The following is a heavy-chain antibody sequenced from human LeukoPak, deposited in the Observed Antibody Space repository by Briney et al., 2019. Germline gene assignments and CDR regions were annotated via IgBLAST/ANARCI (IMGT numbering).Heavy chain of an antibody. D-gene: IGHD3-10*01. CDR1: GFTFSSYE. Sequence: GGSLRLSCAASGFTFSSYEMSWVRQAPGKGLEWVSYISSSGSTIYYADSVKGRFTISRDNAKNALYLQMNSLRAEDTAVYYCARGQWFGELLVQPDFDYWGQGTLVTVSS. V-gene: IGHV3-48*03. CDR3: ARGQWFGELLVQPDFDY. J-gene: IGHJ4*02. CDR2: ISSSGSTI.